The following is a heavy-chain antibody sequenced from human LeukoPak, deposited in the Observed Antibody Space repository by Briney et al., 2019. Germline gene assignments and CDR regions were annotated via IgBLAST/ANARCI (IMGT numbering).Heavy chain of an antibody. Sequence: PSETLSLTCTVSGGSISSYYWSWIRQPPGKGLECIGYIYYSGSTNYNPSLKSRVTISVDTSKNQFSLKLSSVTAADTAVYYCARDGDGYNYRWFDPWGQGTLVTVSS. CDR1: GGSISSYY. J-gene: IGHJ5*02. D-gene: IGHD5-24*01. CDR3: ARDGDGYNYRWFDP. CDR2: IYYSGST. V-gene: IGHV4-59*01.